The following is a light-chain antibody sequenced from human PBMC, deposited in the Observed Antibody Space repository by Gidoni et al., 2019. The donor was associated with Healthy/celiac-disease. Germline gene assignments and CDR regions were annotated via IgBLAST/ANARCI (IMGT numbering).Light chain of an antibody. J-gene: IGKJ3*01. Sequence: DIVTTQSPDSLAVFLGERATIDCKSSQSVLYISNNKNYLAWYQQKPGQPPKLLIYWASTRESGVPDRFSGSGSGTDFTLTISSLQAEDVAVYYCQQYYSTPFTFGPGTKVDIK. V-gene: IGKV4-1*01. CDR3: QQYYSTPFT. CDR1: QSVLYISNNKNY. CDR2: WAS.